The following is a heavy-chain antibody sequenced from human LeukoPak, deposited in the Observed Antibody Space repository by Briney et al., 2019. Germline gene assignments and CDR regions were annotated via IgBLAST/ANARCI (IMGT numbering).Heavy chain of an antibody. CDR1: GGSISNYY. CDR3: ASGGGDRYFDH. Sequence: PSETLSLTCTVSGGSISNYYWSWIRQPPGKGLEWIGYISSSGSTNYNPSLKSRVTISVDTSKNQFSLKLSSVTAADTAVYYCASGGGDRYFDHWGQGTLVTVSS. J-gene: IGHJ4*02. D-gene: IGHD3-16*01. CDR2: ISSSGST. V-gene: IGHV4-59*01.